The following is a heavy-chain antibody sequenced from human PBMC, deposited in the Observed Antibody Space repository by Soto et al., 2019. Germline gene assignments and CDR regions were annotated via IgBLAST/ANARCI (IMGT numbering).Heavy chain of an antibody. Sequence: SETLSLTCTVSGGSISSSSYYCGWIRQPPGKGLEWIGSIYYSGSTYYNPSLKSRVTISVDTSKNQFSLKLSSVTAADTAVYYCARGLMGYDFWSGHRYFDYWGQGTLVTVSS. CDR1: GGSISSSSYY. J-gene: IGHJ4*02. D-gene: IGHD3-3*01. V-gene: IGHV4-39*07. CDR2: IYYSGST. CDR3: ARGLMGYDFWSGHRYFDY.